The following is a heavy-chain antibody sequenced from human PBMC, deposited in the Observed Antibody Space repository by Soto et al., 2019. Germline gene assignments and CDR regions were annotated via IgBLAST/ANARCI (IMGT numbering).Heavy chain of an antibody. V-gene: IGHV4-4*07. Sequence: KASDTLSLTCTVPGGSISSYYWSWIRQPAGKGLEWIGRIYTSGSTNYNPSLKSRVTMSVDTSKNLVSLRMSSVTAADTAVYYCAKWSGYGLDVWGQGTTVTVSS. J-gene: IGHJ6*02. CDR1: GGSISSYY. CDR2: IYTSGST. D-gene: IGHD3-3*01. CDR3: AKWSGYGLDV.